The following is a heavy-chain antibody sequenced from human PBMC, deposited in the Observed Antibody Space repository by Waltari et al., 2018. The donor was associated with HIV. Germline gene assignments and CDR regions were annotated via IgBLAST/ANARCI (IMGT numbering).Heavy chain of an antibody. D-gene: IGHD3-3*01. V-gene: IGHV2-5*01. J-gene: IGHJ6*02. CDR3: AYSPKHYDFWMREYYYYGMDV. CDR1: GFSLSTSGVG. Sequence: QITLKESGPTLVKPTQTLTLTCTFSGFSLSTSGVGVGWIRQPPGKALEWLALIYWNDDKRYSPSLKSRLTITKDTSKNQVVLTMTNMDPVDTATYYCAYSPKHYDFWMREYYYYGMDVWGQGTTVTVSS. CDR2: IYWNDDK.